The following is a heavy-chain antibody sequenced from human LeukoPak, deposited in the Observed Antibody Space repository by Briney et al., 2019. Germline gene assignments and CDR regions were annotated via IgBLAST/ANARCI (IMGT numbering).Heavy chain of an antibody. CDR3: AKGAGYYYDSSGYYDPYYFDY. D-gene: IGHD3-22*01. Sequence: GGSLRLSCAASGFAFDDYAMHWVRQAPGKGLEWVSGISWNSGSIGYADSVKGRFTISRDNAKNSLYLQMNSLRAEDTALYYCAKGAGYYYDSSGYYDPYYFDYWGQGTLVTVSS. CDR2: ISWNSGSI. J-gene: IGHJ4*02. V-gene: IGHV3-9*01. CDR1: GFAFDDYA.